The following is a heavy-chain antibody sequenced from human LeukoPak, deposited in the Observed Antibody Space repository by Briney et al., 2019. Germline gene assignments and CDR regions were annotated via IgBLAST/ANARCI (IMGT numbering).Heavy chain of an antibody. CDR2: ISGSGGST. Sequence: GGSLRLSCADSGGTFSSYATSWVRQAPGKRLGWVSAISGSGGSTYYADSVKGRFTISRDNSKNTLYLQMSSLRAEDTAVYYCARVEWELRYFDYWGQGTLVTVSS. J-gene: IGHJ4*02. D-gene: IGHD1-26*01. V-gene: IGHV3-23*01. CDR3: ARVEWELRYFDY. CDR1: GGTFSSYA.